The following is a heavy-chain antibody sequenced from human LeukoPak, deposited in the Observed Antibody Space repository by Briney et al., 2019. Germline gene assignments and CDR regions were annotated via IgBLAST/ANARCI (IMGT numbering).Heavy chain of an antibody. Sequence: EGSLRLSCAASGFTFSSYAMSWVRQAPGKGLEWVSAISGSGGSTYYADSVKGRFTISRDNSKNTLYLQMNSLRAEDTAVYYCAKVKSSGWYYFDYWGQGTLVTVSS. J-gene: IGHJ4*02. CDR1: GFTFSSYA. D-gene: IGHD6-19*01. CDR2: ISGSGGST. V-gene: IGHV3-23*01. CDR3: AKVKSSGWYYFDY.